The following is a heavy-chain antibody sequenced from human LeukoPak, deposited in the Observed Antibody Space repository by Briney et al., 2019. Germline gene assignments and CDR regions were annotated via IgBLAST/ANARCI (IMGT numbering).Heavy chain of an antibody. V-gene: IGHV1-46*01. CDR3: ARDVDTAMVCDY. Sequence: ASVKVSCKASGYTFTSYYMHWVRQAPGQGLEWMGTINPSGGSTSYAQKFQGRVTMTRDMSTSTVYMELSSLRSEDTAVYYCARDVDTAMVCDYWGQGTLVTVSS. CDR1: GYTFTSYY. J-gene: IGHJ4*02. CDR2: INPSGGST. D-gene: IGHD5-18*01.